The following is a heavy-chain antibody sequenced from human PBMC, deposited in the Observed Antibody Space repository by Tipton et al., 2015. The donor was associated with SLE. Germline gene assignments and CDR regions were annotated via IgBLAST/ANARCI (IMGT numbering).Heavy chain of an antibody. V-gene: IGHV3-11*01. CDR2: IVANGGTT. Sequence: SLRLSCTASGFRFGDHDMTWIRQAPGTGLEWVSSIVANGGTTVYGDSVKGRFPIFRDNAKNSLCLQMNRLRAEDTAVYFCARSLHFCAGDCFWGHYDYWGQGTLVTVSS. D-gene: IGHD2-21*01. CDR1: GFRFGDHD. CDR3: ARSLHFCAGDCFWGHYDY. J-gene: IGHJ4*02.